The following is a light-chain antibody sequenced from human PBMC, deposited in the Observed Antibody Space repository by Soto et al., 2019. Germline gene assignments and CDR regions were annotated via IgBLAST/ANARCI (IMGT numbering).Light chain of an antibody. Sequence: EIVLTQSPATLSLSPGERATLSCRASQSVSTYLAWYQQKPGQAPRLLISDASDRAAGIPARFSGSGSGTDFTLTISGLEPEDSAVYYCQQYGRSPPFGQGTRLDIK. CDR2: DAS. V-gene: IGKV3-11*01. J-gene: IGKJ5*01. CDR3: QQYGRSPP. CDR1: QSVSTY.